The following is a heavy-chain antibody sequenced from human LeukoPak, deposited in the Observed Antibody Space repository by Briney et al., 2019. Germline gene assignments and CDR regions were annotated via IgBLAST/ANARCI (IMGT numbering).Heavy chain of an antibody. CDR2: IYSGGST. CDR3: ARDLAHTQSFDI. Sequence: GRSLRLSCAASGITVSSNYMNWVRQAPGKGLEWVSVIYSGGSTYYADSVKGRFTISRDNSKNTVYLQMNSLRAEDTAVYYCARDLAHTQSFDIWGRGTMVTVSS. J-gene: IGHJ3*02. CDR1: GITVSSNY. V-gene: IGHV3-53*01. D-gene: IGHD2-2*02.